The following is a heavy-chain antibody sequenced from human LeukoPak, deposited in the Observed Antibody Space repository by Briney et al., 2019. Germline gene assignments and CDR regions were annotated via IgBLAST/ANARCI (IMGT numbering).Heavy chain of an antibody. Sequence: PSETLSLTCAVSGGSISSGGYSWSWIRQPPGKGLEWIGYIYHSGSTYYNPSLKSRVTISVDRSKNQFSLKLSSVTAADTAVYYCARAYSITGTIDPWGRGTLVTVSS. CDR2: IYHSGST. J-gene: IGHJ5*02. CDR1: GGSISSGGYS. CDR3: ARAYSITGTIDP. V-gene: IGHV4-30-2*01. D-gene: IGHD1-7*01.